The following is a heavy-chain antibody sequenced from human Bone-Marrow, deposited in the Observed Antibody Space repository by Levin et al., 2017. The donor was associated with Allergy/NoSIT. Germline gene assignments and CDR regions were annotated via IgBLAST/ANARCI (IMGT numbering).Heavy chain of an antibody. Sequence: LSLTCAASGFTFSDYYMSWIRQAPGKGLEWVSYISSSGSTIYYADSVKGRFTISRDNAKNSLYLQMNSLRAEDTAVYYCAREYYYDSSGYSAGYGMDVWGQGTTVTVSS. CDR2: ISSSGSTI. J-gene: IGHJ6*02. V-gene: IGHV3-11*01. CDR1: GFTFSDYY. CDR3: AREYYYDSSGYSAGYGMDV. D-gene: IGHD3-22*01.